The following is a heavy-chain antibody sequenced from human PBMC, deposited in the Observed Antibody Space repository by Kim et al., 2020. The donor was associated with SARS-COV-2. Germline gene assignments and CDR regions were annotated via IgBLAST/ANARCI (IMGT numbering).Heavy chain of an antibody. CDR2: INHSGST. Sequence: SETLSLTCAVYGGSFSGYYWSWIRQPPGKGLEWIGEINHSGSTNYNPSLKSRVTISVDTSKNQFSLKLSSVTAADTAVYYCARVGGSGSYYLNYYYYYG. CDR1: GGSFSGYY. J-gene: IGHJ6*01. D-gene: IGHD3-10*01. CDR3: ARVGGSGSYYLNYYYYYG. V-gene: IGHV4-34*01.